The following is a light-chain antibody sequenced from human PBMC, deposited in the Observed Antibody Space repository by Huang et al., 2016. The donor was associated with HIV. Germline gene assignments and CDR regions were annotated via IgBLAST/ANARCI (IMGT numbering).Light chain of an antibody. J-gene: IGKJ1*01. CDR2: LCS. CDR1: KSILHGSGHNY. V-gene: IGKV2-28*01. Sequence: DIVMTQSTLSLTVNPGEPSSISCRSSKSILHGSGHNYFHWYLHKPWPSPQLLILLCSNLASGVPDRFTGSGSGTDFTLKISIVAAEDVWVYYCMQALQPSWTFGQGTKVEIK. CDR3: MQALQPSWT.